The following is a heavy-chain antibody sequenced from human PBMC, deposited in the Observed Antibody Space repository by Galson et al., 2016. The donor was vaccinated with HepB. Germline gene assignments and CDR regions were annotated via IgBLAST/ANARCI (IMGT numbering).Heavy chain of an antibody. J-gene: IGHJ4*02. CDR1: GFSLSTTGMR. CDR3: ARIFPGVGARFRGYYFDY. D-gene: IGHD1-26*01. Sequence: PALVKPTQTLTLTCTFSGFSLSTTGMRVSWIRQPPGKALEWLARIDWDDYKFYSTSLKTRLTISKDTSKNQVVLRMTNIDPVDTATYYCARIFPGVGARFRGYYFDYWGQGTLVTVSS. V-gene: IGHV2-70*04. CDR2: IDWDDYK.